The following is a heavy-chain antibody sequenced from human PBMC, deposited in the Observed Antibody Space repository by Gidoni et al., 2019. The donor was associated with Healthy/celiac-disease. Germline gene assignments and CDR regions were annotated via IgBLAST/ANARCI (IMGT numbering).Heavy chain of an antibody. Sequence: EVQLVESGGGLVQPGRSLRLSCAASGFTLVDYAMHWVRQAPGKGLEWVSGISWNSGSIGYADSVKGRFTISRDNAKNSLYLQMNSLRAEDTALYYCAKGVTAMVPPFDYWGQGTLVTVSS. J-gene: IGHJ4*02. CDR2: ISWNSGSI. D-gene: IGHD5-18*01. V-gene: IGHV3-9*01. CDR1: GFTLVDYA. CDR3: AKGVTAMVPPFDY.